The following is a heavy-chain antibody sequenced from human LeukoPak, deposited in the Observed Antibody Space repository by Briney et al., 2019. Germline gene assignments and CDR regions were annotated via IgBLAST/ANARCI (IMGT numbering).Heavy chain of an antibody. J-gene: IGHJ6*03. D-gene: IGHD6-13*01. CDR1: GFTFGYYG. CDR3: GKNIAAGDSSGYYYYYMDV. Sequence: GGSLRLSCAASGFTFGYYGMHWVRQAPGKGLEWVAFIRYDGNNKYYADSVKGRFTISRDNSKNTLYLQMNSLRPEDTALYYCGKNIAAGDSSGYYYYYMDVWGKGTTVTVSS. V-gene: IGHV3-30*02. CDR2: IRYDGNNK.